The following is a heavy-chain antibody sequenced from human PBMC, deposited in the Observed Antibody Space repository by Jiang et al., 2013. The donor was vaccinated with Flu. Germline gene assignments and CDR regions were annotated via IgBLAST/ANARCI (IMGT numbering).Heavy chain of an antibody. CDR2: IIPVYGTP. Sequence: VKVSCKTSGGSFSSFGISWVRQAPGQGLEWMGGIIPVYGTPIYAQNFQGRVTISADELTSTAYMEMSSLRSEDTAVYYCARDKDYYGSGMSY. CDR3: ARDKDYYGSGMSY. CDR1: GGSFSSFG. V-gene: IGHV1-69*01. J-gene: IGHJ4*03. D-gene: IGHD3-10*01.